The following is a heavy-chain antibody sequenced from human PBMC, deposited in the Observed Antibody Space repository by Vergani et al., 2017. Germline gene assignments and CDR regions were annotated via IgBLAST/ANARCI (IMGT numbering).Heavy chain of an antibody. CDR2: IDWDDDK. V-gene: IGHV2-70*01. CDR1: GFSLSTSGMC. J-gene: IGHJ5*02. Sequence: QVTLRESGPALVKPTQTLTLTCTFSGFSLSTSGMCVSWIRQPPGKALEWLALIDWDDDKYYSTSLKTRLTISKDTSKNQVVLTMTNMDPVDTATYYCARWLFGVVKGWFDPWGQGTLVTVSS. D-gene: IGHD3-3*01. CDR3: ARWLFGVVKGWFDP.